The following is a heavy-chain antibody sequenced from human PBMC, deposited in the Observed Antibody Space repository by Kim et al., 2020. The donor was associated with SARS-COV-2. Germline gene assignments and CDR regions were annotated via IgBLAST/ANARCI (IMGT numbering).Heavy chain of an antibody. CDR3: AKGGGGSYYGVELGTS. V-gene: IGHV3-9*01. CDR2: ISWNSGSI. Sequence: GGSLRLSCAASGFTFDDYAMHWVRQAPGKGLEWVSGISWNSGSIGYADSVKGRFTISRDNAKNSLYLQMNSLRAEDTALYYCAKGGGGSYYGVELGTSWGQGTLVTVSS. CDR1: GFTFDDYA. D-gene: IGHD1-26*01. J-gene: IGHJ4*02.